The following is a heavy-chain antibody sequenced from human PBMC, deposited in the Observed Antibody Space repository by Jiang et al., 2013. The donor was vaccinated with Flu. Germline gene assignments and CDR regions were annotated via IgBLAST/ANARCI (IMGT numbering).Heavy chain of an antibody. CDR2: ISGSGGST. Sequence: EVQLLESGGGLVQPGGSLRLSCAASGFTFSSYAMSWVRQAPGKGLEWVSAISGSGGSTYYADSVKGRFTISRDNSKNTLYLQMNSLRAEDTAVYYCAKHIAAAGTRGQNNWFDPWGQGTLVTVSS. CDR1: GFTFSSYA. J-gene: IGHJ5*02. D-gene: IGHD6-13*01. V-gene: IGHV3-23*01. CDR3: AKHIAAAGTRGQNNWFDP.